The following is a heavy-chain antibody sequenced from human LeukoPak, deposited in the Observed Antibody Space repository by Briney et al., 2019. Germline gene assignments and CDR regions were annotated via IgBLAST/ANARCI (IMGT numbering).Heavy chain of an antibody. CDR1: GGTFSSYA. CDR2: IIPILGIA. CDR3: AREGLEGYSYGRWGDGMDV. V-gene: IGHV1-69*04. Sequence: SVKVYCKASGGTFSSYAISWVRQAPGQGLEWMGRIIPILGIANYAQKIQGRVTITADKSTSTAYMELSSLRSEDTAVYYCAREGLEGYSYGRWGDGMDVWGQGTTVTVSS. D-gene: IGHD5-18*01. J-gene: IGHJ6*02.